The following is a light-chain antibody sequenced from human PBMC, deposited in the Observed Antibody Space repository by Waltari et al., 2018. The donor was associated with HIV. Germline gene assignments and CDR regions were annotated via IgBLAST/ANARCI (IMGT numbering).Light chain of an antibody. V-gene: IGKV3-15*01. CDR2: GAS. Sequence: EIVMTQSPATLSVSPGERARLSRRASQSVSSNLAWYQQKPGQAPTLLIYGASTRATGIPARFSGSGSGTEFTLTISSLQSEDFAVYYCQQYNNWPPQLTFGGGTKVEIK. CDR1: QSVSSN. J-gene: IGKJ4*01. CDR3: QQYNNWPPQLT.